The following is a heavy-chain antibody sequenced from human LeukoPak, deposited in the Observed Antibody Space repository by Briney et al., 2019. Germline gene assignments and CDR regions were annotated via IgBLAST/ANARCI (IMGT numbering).Heavy chain of an antibody. D-gene: IGHD6-13*01. CDR2: IYYIGST. V-gene: IGHV4-59*01. CDR1: GGSISGYY. J-gene: IGHJ4*02. Sequence: PSETPSLTCTVSGGSISGYYWSWIRQPPGKGLEWIGYIYYIGSTNYNPSLKSRVTITVDTSKNQFSLKLTSVTAADTAVYFCARYLGSSYSTTWSFDIWGQGTLVTVSS. CDR3: ARYLGSSYSTTWSFDI.